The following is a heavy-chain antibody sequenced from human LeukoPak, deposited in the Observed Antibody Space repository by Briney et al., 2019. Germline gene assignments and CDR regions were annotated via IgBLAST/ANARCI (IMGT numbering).Heavy chain of an antibody. CDR2: IYYSGST. J-gene: IGHJ4*02. V-gene: IGHV4-61*01. CDR1: GGSISSGSYY. Sequence: SETLSLTCTVSGGSISSGSYYWSWIRQPPGKGLEWIGYIYYSGSTNYNPSLKSRVTISVDTSKNQFSLKLSSVTAADTAVYYCARDPVGDRTFDYWGQGTLVTVSS. CDR3: ARDPVGDRTFDY. D-gene: IGHD4-17*01.